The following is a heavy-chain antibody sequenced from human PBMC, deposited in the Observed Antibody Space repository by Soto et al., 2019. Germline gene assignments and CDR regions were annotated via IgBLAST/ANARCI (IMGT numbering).Heavy chain of an antibody. CDR1: GFTFSSYS. CDR2: ISSSSSYI. Sequence: GGSLRLSCAASGFTFSSYSMNWVSQAPGKGLEWVSSISSSSSYIYYADSVKGRFTISRDNAKNSLYLQMNSLRAEDTAVYYCARERTAGTKGGRFGAFDIWGQGTMVTVSS. CDR3: ARERTAGTKGGRFGAFDI. J-gene: IGHJ3*02. V-gene: IGHV3-21*01. D-gene: IGHD6-19*01.